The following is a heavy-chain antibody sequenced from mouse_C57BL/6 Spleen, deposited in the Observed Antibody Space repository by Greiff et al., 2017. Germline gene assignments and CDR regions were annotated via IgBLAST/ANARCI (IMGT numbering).Heavy chain of an antibody. CDR2: IYPGDGDT. V-gene: IGHV1-82*01. CDR1: GYAFSSSW. J-gene: IGHJ2*01. CDR3: ARNWDVRYFEC. D-gene: IGHD4-1*01. Sequence: QVQLQQSGPELVKPGASVKISCKASGYAFSSSWMNWVKHRPGKGLEWIGRIYPGDGDTNYNGKFKGKDTLTADKSSRTAYMQLSSLTSEDSAVYFCARNWDVRYFECWGQGTTLTVSS.